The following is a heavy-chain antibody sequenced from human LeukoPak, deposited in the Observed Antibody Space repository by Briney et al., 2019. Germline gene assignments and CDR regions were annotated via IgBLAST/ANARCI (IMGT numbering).Heavy chain of an antibody. D-gene: IGHD3-16*01. Sequence: ASVKVSCKASGYTFTGYYMHWVRQAPGQGLEWMGWINPNSGGTNYAQKFQGRVTMTRDTSISTAYMELSRLRSDDTAVDYCAALLRGPLGGGSAERRPDYWGQGTLVSVSS. V-gene: IGHV1-2*02. CDR1: GYTFTGYY. CDR3: AALLRGPLGGGSAERRPDY. CDR2: INPNSGGT. J-gene: IGHJ4*02.